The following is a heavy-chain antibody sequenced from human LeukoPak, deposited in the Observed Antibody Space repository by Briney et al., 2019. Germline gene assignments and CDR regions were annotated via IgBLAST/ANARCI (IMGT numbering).Heavy chain of an antibody. D-gene: IGHD6-13*01. CDR3: ARDNREQQLVPPTFDY. CDR2: IQYDGSKK. J-gene: IGHJ4*02. V-gene: IGHV3-30*02. CDR1: GFTFSSYG. Sequence: PGGSLRLSCAASGFTFSSYGMHWVRQAPGKGLEWVAFIQYDGSKKYYADSVKGRFTISRDNSKNTLYLQMNSLRAEDTAVYYCARDNREQQLVPPTFDYWGQGTLVTVSS.